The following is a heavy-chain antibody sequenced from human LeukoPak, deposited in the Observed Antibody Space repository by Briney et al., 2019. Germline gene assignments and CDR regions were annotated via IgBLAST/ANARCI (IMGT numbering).Heavy chain of an antibody. CDR2: ILPIFGTA. V-gene: IGHV1-69*01. Sequence: SVKVSCKASGGTFSSYAISWVRQAPGQGLEWMGGILPIFGTANYAQKFQGRVTITADESTSTAYMELSSLRSEDTAVYYCARDYYDFWSGSGLNGNDYYYYYYMDVWGKGTTVTVSS. CDR1: GGTFSSYA. J-gene: IGHJ6*03. CDR3: ARDYYDFWSGSGLNGNDYYYYYYMDV. D-gene: IGHD3-3*01.